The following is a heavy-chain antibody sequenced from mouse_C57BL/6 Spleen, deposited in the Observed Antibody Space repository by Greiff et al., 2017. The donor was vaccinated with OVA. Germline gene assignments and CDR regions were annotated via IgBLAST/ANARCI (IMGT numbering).Heavy chain of an antibody. CDR2: IYPGSGNT. J-gene: IGHJ4*01. D-gene: IGHD2-5*01. CDR3: AREGYSNYGAMDY. V-gene: IGHV1-66*01. Sequence: VQRVESGPELVKPGASVKISCKASGYSFTSYYIHWVKQRPGQGLEWIGWIYPGSGNTKYNEKFKGKATLTADTSSSTAYMQLSSLTSEDSAVYYCAREGYSNYGAMDYWGQGTSVTVSS. CDR1: GYSFTSYY.